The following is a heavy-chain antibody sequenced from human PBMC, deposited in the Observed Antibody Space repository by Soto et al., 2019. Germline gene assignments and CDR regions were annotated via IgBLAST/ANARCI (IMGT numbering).Heavy chain of an antibody. CDR2: IYPSDSDT. D-gene: IGHD4-17*01. V-gene: IGHV5-51*01. Sequence: GESLKISCKGSGYSFTTNWIGWVRQMPGKGLEWMGIIYPSDSDTRYSPSFQGQVSISADKSISTAYLQWSSLKASDTAMYYCARAHGARFDYWGQGSLVTVSS. J-gene: IGHJ4*02. CDR3: ARAHGARFDY. CDR1: GYSFTTNW.